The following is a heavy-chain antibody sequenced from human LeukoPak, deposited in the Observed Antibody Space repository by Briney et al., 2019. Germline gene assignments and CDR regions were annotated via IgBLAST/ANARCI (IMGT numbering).Heavy chain of an antibody. Sequence: GGSLRLSCAASGFTFSLYGMHWVRQAPGKGLEWVALISNDGSKTYYADSVKGRFTISRDNSKNTVYLQVRSLRADDTAVYYCAKDSRGANFFGDFDYWGQGTLVTVSS. CDR3: AKDSRGANFFGDFDY. CDR2: ISNDGSKT. V-gene: IGHV3-33*06. D-gene: IGHD3-10*01. J-gene: IGHJ4*02. CDR1: GFTFSLYG.